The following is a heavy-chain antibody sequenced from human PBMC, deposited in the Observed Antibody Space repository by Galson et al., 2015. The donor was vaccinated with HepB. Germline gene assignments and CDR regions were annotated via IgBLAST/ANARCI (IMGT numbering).Heavy chain of an antibody. CDR2: IKSKTNGGTT. CDR3: TTEWWDLEWLLRGY. D-gene: IGHD3-3*01. V-gene: IGHV3-15*07. J-gene: IGHJ4*02. Sequence: SLRLSCAASGFTFSNAWMNWVRQAPGKGLEWVGRIKSKTNGGTTDYAAPVKGRFTISRDDSKNTLYLQMNSPKTEDTAVYYCTTEWWDLEWLLRGYWGQGTLVTVSS. CDR1: GFTFSNAW.